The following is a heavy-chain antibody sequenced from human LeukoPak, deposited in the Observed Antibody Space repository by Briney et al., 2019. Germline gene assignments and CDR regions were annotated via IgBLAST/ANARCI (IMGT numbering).Heavy chain of an antibody. V-gene: IGHV4-4*07. CDR1: GVSISSYY. CDR3: ARAPTFGYWFDP. J-gene: IGHJ5*02. Sequence: SETLSLTCTVSGVSISSYYWSWIRQPPGKGLEGIGRIYTSGSTNYNPSLKSRVTMSVDTSKNLCSLKLNSVTAADTAVYYCARAPTFGYWFDPWGQGTLVTVSS. CDR2: IYTSGST. D-gene: IGHD3-10*02.